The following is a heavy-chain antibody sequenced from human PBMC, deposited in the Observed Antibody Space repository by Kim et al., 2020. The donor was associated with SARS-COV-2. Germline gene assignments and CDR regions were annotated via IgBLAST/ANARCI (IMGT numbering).Heavy chain of an antibody. V-gene: IGHV4-38-2*02. CDR3: ARGAFMGSYSCSD. D-gene: IGHD1-26*01. CDR1: GYSISSGYY. CDR2: IYHSGST. J-gene: IGHJ4*02. Sequence: SETLSLTCTVSGYSISSGYYWGWIRQPPGKGLEWIGSIYHSGSTYYNPSLKSRVTISVDTSKNQFSLKLSSVTAADTAVYYCARGAFMGSYSCSDWGQGTLVTVSS.